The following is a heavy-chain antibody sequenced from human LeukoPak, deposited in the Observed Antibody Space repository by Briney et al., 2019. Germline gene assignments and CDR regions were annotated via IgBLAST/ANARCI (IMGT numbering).Heavy chain of an antibody. D-gene: IGHD3-3*01. J-gene: IGHJ4*02. CDR2: MYYSGNT. CDR3: ARAGYDFWSGYRGPDYFDL. Sequence: SETLSLTCTVSGGSISGYYWSWIRQPPGMPLEWIGYMYYSGNTNYNPSLKSRATISVDTSKSQFSLKLRFVTAADTAVYYCARAGYDFWSGYRGPDYFDLWGQGTLVTVSS. CDR1: GGSISGYY. V-gene: IGHV4-59*01.